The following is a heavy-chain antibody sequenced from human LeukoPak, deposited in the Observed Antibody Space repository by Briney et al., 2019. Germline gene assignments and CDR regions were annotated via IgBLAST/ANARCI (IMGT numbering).Heavy chain of an antibody. J-gene: IGHJ3*02. V-gene: IGHV4-30-4*07. CDR2: IYYSGTT. CDR1: GGSISSGTYS. D-gene: IGHD1-26*01. CDR3: ARDGRSYYAFDI. Sequence: SETLSLTCAVSGGSISSGTYSWSWIRQPPGKGLEWIGYIYYSGTTYYNPSLKSRVTISVDTSKNQFSLKLSSVTAADTAVYYCARDGRSYYAFDIWGQGTMVTVSS.